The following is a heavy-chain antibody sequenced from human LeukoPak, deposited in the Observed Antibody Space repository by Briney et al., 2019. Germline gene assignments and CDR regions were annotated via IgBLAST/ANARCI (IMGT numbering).Heavy chain of an antibody. Sequence: SETLSLTCTVSGGSISSGSYYLSWIRQPAGKGLEWIGRIYTSGSTNYNPSLKSRVTISVDTSKNQFSLKLSSVTAADTAVYYCARGPWIQLSRIYYYYYYMDVWGKGTTVTVSS. CDR3: ARGPWIQLSRIYYYYYYMDV. CDR2: IYTSGST. V-gene: IGHV4-61*02. J-gene: IGHJ6*03. CDR1: GGSISSGSYY. D-gene: IGHD5-18*01.